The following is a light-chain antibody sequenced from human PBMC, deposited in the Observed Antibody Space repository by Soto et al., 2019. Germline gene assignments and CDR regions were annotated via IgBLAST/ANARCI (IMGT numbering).Light chain of an antibody. V-gene: IGLV2-14*01. Sequence: QSALTQPASVSGSPGQSITISCSGTSSEVGGYNFVSWYQQHPGKAPQLVIYEVSDRPSGVSDRFSGSKSGNTASLTISGLQAEDEADYYCSSYTSSNTYVVFGGGTKVTVL. CDR2: EVS. CDR1: SSEVGGYNF. J-gene: IGLJ2*01. CDR3: SSYTSSNTYVV.